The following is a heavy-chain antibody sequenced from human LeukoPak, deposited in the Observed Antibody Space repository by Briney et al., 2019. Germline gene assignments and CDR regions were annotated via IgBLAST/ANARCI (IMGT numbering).Heavy chain of an antibody. Sequence: PSETLSLTCTVSGGSISSYYWSWIRQSPGKGGEGIGYIHYTGSTNYNPSLKRRVTISVETSKNQFSLKLQSVTAADTAVSYCARGGYYGSGNDFRFDPWGQGTLVTVSS. V-gene: IGHV4-59*01. D-gene: IGHD3-10*01. CDR1: GGSISSYY. J-gene: IGHJ5*02. CDR3: ARGGYYGSGNDFRFDP. CDR2: IHYTGST.